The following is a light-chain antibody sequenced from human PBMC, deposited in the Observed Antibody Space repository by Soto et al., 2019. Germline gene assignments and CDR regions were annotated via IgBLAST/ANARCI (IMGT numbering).Light chain of an antibody. CDR1: RSVTTS. Sequence: DIVITQSPATLSVSPGERTTLSCRASRSVTTSLAWYQQKPGQAPRLLIYGASTRATGIPARFSGSGSGTEFTLTISSLQSEDFAVYYCQQYDKWPQFTFGQGTKVDIK. CDR2: GAS. V-gene: IGKV3-15*01. CDR3: QQYDKWPQFT. J-gene: IGKJ2*01.